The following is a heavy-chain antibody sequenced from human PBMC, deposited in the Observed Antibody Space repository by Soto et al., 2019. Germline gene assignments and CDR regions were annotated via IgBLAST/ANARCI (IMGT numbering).Heavy chain of an antibody. Sequence: SETLSITCTVSGGSISSSSYYWGWIRQPPGKGLEWIGSIYYSGSTYYNPSLKSRVTISVDTSKNQFSLKLSSVTAADTAVYYCATLPNFYEWCSGYFGPKYCMVVLRQATTVTASS. CDR1: GGSISSSSYY. V-gene: IGHV4-39*01. CDR2: IYYSGST. CDR3: ATLPNFYEWCSGYFGPKYCMVV. J-gene: IGHJ6*02. D-gene: IGHD3-22*01.